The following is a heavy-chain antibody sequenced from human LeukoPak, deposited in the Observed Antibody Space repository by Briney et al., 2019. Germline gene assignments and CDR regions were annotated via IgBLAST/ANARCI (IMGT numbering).Heavy chain of an antibody. D-gene: IGHD6-6*01. CDR1: GFTFSSYS. J-gene: IGHJ4*02. V-gene: IGHV3-48*01. Sequence: GGSLRLSCAASGFTFSSYSMNWVRQAPGKGLEWVSYISSSSSTIYYADSVKGRFTISRDNAKNSLYLQMNSLRAEDTAVYYCARVKDSSSLDYWGQGTLVTVSS. CDR2: ISSSSSTI. CDR3: ARVKDSSSLDY.